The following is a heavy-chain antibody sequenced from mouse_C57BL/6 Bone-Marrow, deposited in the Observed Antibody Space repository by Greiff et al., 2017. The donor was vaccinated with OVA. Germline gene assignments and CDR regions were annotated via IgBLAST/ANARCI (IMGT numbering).Heavy chain of an antibody. CDR2: IAPSDSYT. J-gene: IGHJ3*01. D-gene: IGHD2-3*01. CDR3: ARAYDGYYGFAY. CDR1: GYTFTSYW. Sequence: VQLQQPGAELVMPGASVKLSCKASGYTFTSYWMHWVKQRPGQGLEWIGEIAPSDSYTNYNQKFKGKSTLTVDKSSSTAYMQLSSLTSEDSAVYYCARAYDGYYGFAYWGQGTLVTVSA. V-gene: IGHV1-69*01.